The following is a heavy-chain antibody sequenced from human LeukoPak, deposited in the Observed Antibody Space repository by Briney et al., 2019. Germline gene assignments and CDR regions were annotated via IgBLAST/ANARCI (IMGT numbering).Heavy chain of an antibody. D-gene: IGHD2-2*02. V-gene: IGHV3-21*01. CDR3: ARDGGYCSSSSCYKWFDP. J-gene: IGHJ5*02. Sequence: GGSLRLSCAASGFTFSSYSMNWVRQAPGKGLEWVSSISSSSSYIYYADSVKGRFTISRDNAENSLYLQMNSLRAEDTAVYYCARDGGYCSSSSCYKWFDPWGQGTLVTVSS. CDR1: GFTFSSYS. CDR2: ISSSSSYI.